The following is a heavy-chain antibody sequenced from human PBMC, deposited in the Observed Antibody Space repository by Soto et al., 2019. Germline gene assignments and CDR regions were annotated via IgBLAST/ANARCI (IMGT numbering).Heavy chain of an antibody. J-gene: IGHJ4*02. D-gene: IGHD2-15*01. V-gene: IGHV5-51*01. CDR2: IYFGDFDT. CDR3: ARGGYCSGAGCSRHYFDS. Sequence: GESLKISCKGSAYSFGSYWIGWVRQMPGKGLEWLGIIYFGDFDTRYSPSFQGQVTISADKSLTTASLHWSSLKASDTAMYYCARGGYCSGAGCSRHYFDSCGLGTLVTVSS. CDR1: AYSFGSYW.